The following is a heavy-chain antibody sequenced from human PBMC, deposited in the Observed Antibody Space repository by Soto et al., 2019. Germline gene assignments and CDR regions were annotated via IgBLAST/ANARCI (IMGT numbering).Heavy chain of an antibody. CDR3: ARGVVRYFDWLVAIGFDY. CDR2: IYYSGST. CDR1: GGSISSYY. Sequence: NLSETLSLTCTVSGGSISSYYWSWIRQPPGKGLEWIGYIYYSGSTNYNPSLKSRVTISVDTSKNQFSLKLSSVTAADTAVYYCARGVVRYFDWLVAIGFDYWGQGILVTVSS. D-gene: IGHD3-9*01. V-gene: IGHV4-59*01. J-gene: IGHJ4*02.